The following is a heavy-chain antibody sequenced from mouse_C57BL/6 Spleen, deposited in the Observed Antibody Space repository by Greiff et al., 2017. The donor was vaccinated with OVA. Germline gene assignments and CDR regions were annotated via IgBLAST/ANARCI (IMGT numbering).Heavy chain of an antibody. J-gene: IGHJ2*01. D-gene: IGHD2-5*01. CDR3: ATDSNSSFDY. CDR2: IHPNSGSN. V-gene: IGHV1-64*01. CDR1: GYTFTSYW. Sequence: QVQLQQPGAELVKPGASVKLSCKASGYTFTSYWMNWVKQRPGQGLEWIGMIHPNSGSNNYNEKFKSKATLTVDKSSSTAYMQLSSLTSEDSAVYYCATDSNSSFDYWGQGTTLTVAS.